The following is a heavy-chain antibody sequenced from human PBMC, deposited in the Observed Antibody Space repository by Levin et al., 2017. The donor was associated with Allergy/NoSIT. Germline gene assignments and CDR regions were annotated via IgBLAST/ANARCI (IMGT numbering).Heavy chain of an antibody. CDR1: GFTFSNYV. Sequence: GESLKISCAASGFTFSNYVIHWVRQAPGKGLEWVAVISYDGSNKYYADSVKGRFTISRDNSKNTLYLQMNTLRGEDTAMYYCARAGIAVAGTARYYFDYWGQGTLVTVSS. CDR2: ISYDGSNK. D-gene: IGHD6-19*01. CDR3: ARAGIAVAGTARYYFDY. V-gene: IGHV3-30*04. J-gene: IGHJ4*02.